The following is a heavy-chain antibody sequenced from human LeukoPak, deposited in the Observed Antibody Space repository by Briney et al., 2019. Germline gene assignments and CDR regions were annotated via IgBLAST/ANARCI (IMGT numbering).Heavy chain of an antibody. Sequence: KTSETLSLTCTVSGGSISNYYWSWIRQPPGKGLEWIGYIFYSGSTNYNPSLKSRVTISVDTSKNQFSLKVDSVTAADTAVYYCAKAYSNGGSFHWGQGILVTVSS. CDR3: AKAYSNGGSFH. CDR1: GGSISNYY. V-gene: IGHV4-59*01. CDR2: IFYSGST. D-gene: IGHD2-15*01. J-gene: IGHJ4*02.